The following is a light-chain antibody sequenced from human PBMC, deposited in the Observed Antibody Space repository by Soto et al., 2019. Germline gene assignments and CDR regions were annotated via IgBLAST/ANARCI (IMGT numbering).Light chain of an antibody. CDR1: QSVRSY. Sequence: TVMTQSPATLSVSPGERATLSCRASQSVRSYLAWYQQRPGQAPRILIYDASTRATGIPDRFSGSGSGTEFALTISSLQSEDFAVYYCQQFNNWPHTFGQGTKVDIK. CDR2: DAS. V-gene: IGKV3-15*01. CDR3: QQFNNWPHT. J-gene: IGKJ1*01.